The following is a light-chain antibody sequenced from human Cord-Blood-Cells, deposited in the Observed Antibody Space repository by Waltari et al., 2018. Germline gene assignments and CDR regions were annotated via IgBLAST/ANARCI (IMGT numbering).Light chain of an antibody. CDR2: DVS. CDR3: SSYTSSSTYV. CDR1: IRHIVGSNY. Sequence: QSSLTQPASESRSPGHSTTIPCPGTIRHIVGSNYASWYQQHPGKAPKLMIYDVSNRPSGVSNRFSGSKSGNTASLTISGLQAEDEADYYCSSYTSSSTYVFGTGTKVTVL. V-gene: IGLV2-14*01. J-gene: IGLJ1*01.